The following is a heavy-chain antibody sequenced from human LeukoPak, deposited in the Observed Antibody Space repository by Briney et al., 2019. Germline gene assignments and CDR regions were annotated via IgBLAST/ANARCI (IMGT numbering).Heavy chain of an antibody. CDR2: IYHSGST. V-gene: IGHV4-39*07. CDR1: GGSISSSSYY. D-gene: IGHD6-19*01. J-gene: IGHJ4*02. Sequence: SETLSLTCTVSGGSISSSSYYWGWIRQPPGKGLEWIGSIYHSGSTYYNPSLKSRVTISVDTSKNQFSLKLSSVIAADTAVYYCARAASIAVASPGTFDYWGQGTLVTVSS. CDR3: ARAASIAVASPGTFDY.